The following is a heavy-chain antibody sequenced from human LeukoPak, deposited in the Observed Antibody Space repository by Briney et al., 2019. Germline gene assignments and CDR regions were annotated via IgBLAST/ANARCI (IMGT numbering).Heavy chain of an antibody. Sequence: ASVKVSCKASGYTFTTYSMHWVRQAPGKGLEWMGGFDPEDGETIYAQKFQGRVTMTEDTSTDTAYMELSSLRSEDTAVYYCATYRSWFGELGAFDIWGQGTMVTVSS. V-gene: IGHV1-24*01. CDR3: ATYRSWFGELGAFDI. CDR2: FDPEDGET. CDR1: GYTFTTYS. J-gene: IGHJ3*02. D-gene: IGHD3-10*01.